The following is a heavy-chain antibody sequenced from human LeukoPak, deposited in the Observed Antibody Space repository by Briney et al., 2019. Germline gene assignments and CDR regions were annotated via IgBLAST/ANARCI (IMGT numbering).Heavy chain of an antibody. Sequence: ASVKVSCKASGYTFTGYYMHWVRQAPGQGLEWMGWISAYNGNTNYAQKLQGRVTMTTDTSTNTAYMELRSLRSDDTAVYYCARHGSGIENWFDPWGQGTLVTVSS. D-gene: IGHD3-10*01. CDR3: ARHGSGIENWFDP. V-gene: IGHV1-18*04. J-gene: IGHJ5*02. CDR2: ISAYNGNT. CDR1: GYTFTGYY.